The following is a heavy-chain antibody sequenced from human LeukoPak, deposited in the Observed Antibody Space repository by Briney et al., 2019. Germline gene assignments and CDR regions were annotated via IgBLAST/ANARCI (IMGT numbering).Heavy chain of an antibody. CDR1: GGSISSGGYY. D-gene: IGHD3-3*01. CDR3: ARVDYDFWSGYNWFDP. V-gene: IGHV4-31*03. Sequence: PSETLSLTCTVSGGSISSGGYYWSWIRQHPGKGLEWIGYIYYSGSTYYNPSLKSRVTISVDTSKNQFSLKLSSVTAADTAVYYCARVDYDFWSGYNWFDPWGQGTLVTVSS. CDR2: IYYSGST. J-gene: IGHJ5*02.